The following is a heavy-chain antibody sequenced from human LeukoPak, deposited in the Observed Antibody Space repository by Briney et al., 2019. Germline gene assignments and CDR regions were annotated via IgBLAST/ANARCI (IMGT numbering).Heavy chain of an antibody. Sequence: GGSLRLSCAASGFTFSSYAMSWVRQAPGKGLEWVSAISGSGGSTYYADSVKGRFTISRDNSKNTLYLQMNSLRAEDTAVYYCAKEIPFPVGLRWFGGYDWFDPWGQGTLVTVSS. D-gene: IGHD3-10*01. CDR1: GFTFSSYA. V-gene: IGHV3-23*01. J-gene: IGHJ5*02. CDR2: ISGSGGST. CDR3: AKEIPFPVGLRWFGGYDWFDP.